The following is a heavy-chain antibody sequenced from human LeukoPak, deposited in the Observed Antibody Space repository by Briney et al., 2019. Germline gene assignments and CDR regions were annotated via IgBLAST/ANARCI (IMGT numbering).Heavy chain of an antibody. CDR2: ISGSGGST. Sequence: GGSLRLSCAASGFTFSSYAMSRVRQAPGKGLEWVSAISGSGGSTYYADSVKGRFTISRDNSRNTLYLQMNSLRVEDTALFYCAKDFSSGYLGDGFDIWGQGTMVTVSA. CDR3: AKDFSSGYLGDGFDI. CDR1: GFTFSSYA. D-gene: IGHD3-22*01. V-gene: IGHV3-23*01. J-gene: IGHJ3*02.